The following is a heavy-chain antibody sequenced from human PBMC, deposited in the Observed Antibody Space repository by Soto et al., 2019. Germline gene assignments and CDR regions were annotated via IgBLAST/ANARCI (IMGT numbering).Heavy chain of an antibody. Sequence: QVQLQESGPGLVKPSETLSLTCTVSGGSISSYYWSWIRQPPGKGLEWIGYIYYSGSTNYNPSLKSRVTISVDTSKNQFSLKLSSVTAADTAVYYCARDGRMGSSVGYYYYGMDVWGQGTTVTVSS. V-gene: IGHV4-59*01. CDR1: GGSISSYY. CDR2: IYYSGST. J-gene: IGHJ6*02. CDR3: ARDGRMGSSVGYYYYGMDV. D-gene: IGHD6-6*01.